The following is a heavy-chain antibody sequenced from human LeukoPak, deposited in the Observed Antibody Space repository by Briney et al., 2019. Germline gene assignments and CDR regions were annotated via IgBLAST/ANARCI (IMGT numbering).Heavy chain of an antibody. D-gene: IGHD1-1*01. V-gene: IGHV3-33*03. CDR3: VRNWNLDS. Sequence: GGSLRLSCAASGFDFRSYGVHWVRQAPGKGLEWVAIIWYDGSNKYYADSLKGRFTISRDNAKNSLFLQMNSLTAEDTAVYYCVRNWNLDSWGQGTLVTVSS. J-gene: IGHJ4*02. CDR2: IWYDGSNK. CDR1: GFDFRSYG.